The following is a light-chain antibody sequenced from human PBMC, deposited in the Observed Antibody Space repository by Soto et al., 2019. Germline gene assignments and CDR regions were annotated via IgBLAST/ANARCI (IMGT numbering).Light chain of an antibody. CDR2: EVT. CDR3: SSSAGSGTLVV. CDR1: SSDVGGYNY. V-gene: IGLV2-8*01. J-gene: IGLJ3*02. Sequence: QSVLTKPPSASGAPGQSVTISCTGTSSDVGGYNYVSWYQQHPGKAPKLIIYEVTKRPSGVPHRFSGSKSGNTASLTGSGVQAEDEADYYCSSSAGSGTLVVLGGGTKLTVL.